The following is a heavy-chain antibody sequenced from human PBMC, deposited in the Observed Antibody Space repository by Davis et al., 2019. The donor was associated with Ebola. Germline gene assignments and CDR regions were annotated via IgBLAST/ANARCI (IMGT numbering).Heavy chain of an antibody. CDR3: ARAGLPYYYGMDV. CDR1: GGSFSGYY. V-gene: IGHV4-34*01. J-gene: IGHJ6*02. CDR2: INHSGST. Sequence: SETLSLTCAVYGGSFSGYYWSWIRQPPGKGLEWIGEINHSGSTNYNPSLKSRVTISVDTSKNQFSLKLSSVTAADTAVYYCARAGLPYYYGMDVWGQGTTVTVSS.